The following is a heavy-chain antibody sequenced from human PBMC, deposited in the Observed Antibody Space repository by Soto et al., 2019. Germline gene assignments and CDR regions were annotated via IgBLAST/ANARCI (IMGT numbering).Heavy chain of an antibody. CDR2: ISAYNGNT. Sequence: QVQLVQSGAEVKKPGASVKVSCKASGYTFTSYGISWVRQAPGQGLGWMGWISAYNGNTNYAQKLQGRVTMTTDTSTSTADMELRSLRSDDTAVYYCARGSPMIVVVITPYYFDYWGQGTLVTVSS. CDR3: ARGSPMIVVVITPYYFDY. CDR1: GYTFTSYG. D-gene: IGHD3-22*01. V-gene: IGHV1-18*01. J-gene: IGHJ4*02.